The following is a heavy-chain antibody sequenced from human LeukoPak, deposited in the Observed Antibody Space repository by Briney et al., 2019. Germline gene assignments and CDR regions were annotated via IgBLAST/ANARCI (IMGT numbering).Heavy chain of an antibody. D-gene: IGHD2/OR15-2a*01. CDR2: IKQDGSEK. CDR1: GFTFSNYW. V-gene: IGHV3-7*01. Sequence: GGSLRLSCAVSGFTFSNYWMAWVRQAPGKGLEWVANIKQDGSEKYYVDSVKGRFTISRDNAKNSLYLQMNSLRGEDTAVYYCATHSVGVLPIATFDYWGQGTLVTVSS. J-gene: IGHJ4*02. CDR3: ATHSVGVLPIATFDY.